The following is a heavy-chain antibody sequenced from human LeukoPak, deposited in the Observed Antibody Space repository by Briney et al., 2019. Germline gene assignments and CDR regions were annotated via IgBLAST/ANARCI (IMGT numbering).Heavy chain of an antibody. V-gene: IGHV3-49*04. Sequence: PGGSLRLSCTGSGFTFGDFALGWVRQAPGKGLQWLGFIRSQAYGGTTEYAASLKARFTISRDDSRGIAYLQMNGLRVDDTAVYFCTRSVGKLGYCDTSSCYAGAFDTWSQGALVTVS. CDR1: GFTFGDFA. J-gene: IGHJ4*02. CDR2: IRSQAYGGTT. D-gene: IGHD2-2*01. CDR3: TRSVGKLGYCDTSSCYAGAFDT.